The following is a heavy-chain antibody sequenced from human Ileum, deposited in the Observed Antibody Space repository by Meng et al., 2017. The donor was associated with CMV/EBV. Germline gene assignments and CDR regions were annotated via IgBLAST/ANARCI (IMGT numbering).Heavy chain of an antibody. CDR3: VRLTGNSWLDY. J-gene: IGHJ4*02. CDR2: TYYRSKWFN. D-gene: IGHD6-13*01. V-gene: IGHV6-1*01. Sequence: QVQLQQSGPGLVKTSQTLLLTCAISGDSVSSTTVTWNWIRQSPSRGLEWLGRTYYRSKWFNDYALSERGRITINPDISKNQLSLQLNSVTPEDTAVYYCVRLTGNSWLDYWGRGTLVTVSS. CDR1: GDSVSSTTVT.